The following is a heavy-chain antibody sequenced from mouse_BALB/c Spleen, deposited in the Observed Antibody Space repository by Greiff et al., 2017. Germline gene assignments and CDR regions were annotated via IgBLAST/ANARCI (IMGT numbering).Heavy chain of an antibody. D-gene: IGHD1-2*01. V-gene: IGHV5-17*02. J-gene: IGHJ2*01. CDR1: GFTFSSFG. CDR3: ARSPRTTAFDY. CDR2: ISSGSSTI. Sequence: DVLLVESGGGLVQPGGSRKLSCAASGFTFSSFGMHWVRQAPEKGLEWVAYISSGSSTIYYADTVKGRFTISRDNPKNTLFLQMTSLRSEDTAMYYCARSPRTTAFDYWGQGTTLTVSS.